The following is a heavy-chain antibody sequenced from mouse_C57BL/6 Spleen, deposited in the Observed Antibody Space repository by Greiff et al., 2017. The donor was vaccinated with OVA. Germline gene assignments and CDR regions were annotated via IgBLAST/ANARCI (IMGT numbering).Heavy chain of an antibody. Sequence: VQLKESGAELVKPGASVKLSCTASGFNIKDYYMHWVKQRTEQGLEWIGRIDPEDGETKYAPKFQGKATITADTSSNTAYLQLSSLTSEDTAVYYCARGYGSSYGYFDVWGTGTTVTVSS. CDR3: ARGYGSSYGYFDV. CDR1: GFNIKDYY. V-gene: IGHV14-2*01. D-gene: IGHD1-1*01. J-gene: IGHJ1*03. CDR2: IDPEDGET.